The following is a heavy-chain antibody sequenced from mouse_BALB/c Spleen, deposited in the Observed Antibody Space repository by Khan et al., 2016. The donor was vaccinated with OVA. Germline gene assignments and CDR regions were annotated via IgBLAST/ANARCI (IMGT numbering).Heavy chain of an antibody. Sequence: QVQLQQSGAELVKAGASVKMSCKASGYTFTSYWMHWVKQRLGQGLEWFAETNPTNGRTYYNEKFKSKATLTVDKSSSTAYMLLRGPTFEDSAFYYCAKIRRIVATYLDYWGQGTTLTVSS. CDR1: GYTFTSYW. CDR2: TNPTNGRT. D-gene: IGHD1-1*01. V-gene: IGHV1S81*02. J-gene: IGHJ2*01. CDR3: AKIRRIVATYLDY.